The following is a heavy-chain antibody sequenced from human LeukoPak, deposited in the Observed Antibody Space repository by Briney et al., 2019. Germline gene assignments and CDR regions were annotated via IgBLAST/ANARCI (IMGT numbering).Heavy chain of an antibody. Sequence: SVKVSCKASGGTFSSYAISWVRQAPGQGLEWMGGIIPIFGTANYAQKFQGRVTITTDESTSTAYMELSRLRSDDTAVYYCARPRSGSYPSYPVDVWGQGTTVTVSS. J-gene: IGHJ6*02. CDR1: GGTFSSYA. CDR3: ARPRSGSYPSYPVDV. D-gene: IGHD1-26*01. V-gene: IGHV1-69*05. CDR2: IIPIFGTA.